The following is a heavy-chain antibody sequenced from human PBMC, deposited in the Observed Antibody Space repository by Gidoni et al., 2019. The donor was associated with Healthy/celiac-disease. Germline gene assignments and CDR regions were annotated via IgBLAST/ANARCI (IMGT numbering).Heavy chain of an antibody. CDR2: IGTAGDT. CDR3: ARESGYGEYYFDY. V-gene: IGHV3-13*01. D-gene: IGHD4-17*01. Sequence: EVQLVESGGGLVQPGGSLRLSCAAPGFTFSSYDRHWVRQATGKGLEWVSAIGTAGDTYYPGSVKGRFTISRENAKNSLYLQMNSLRAGDTAVYYCARESGYGEYYFDYWGQGTLVTVSS. CDR1: GFTFSSYD. J-gene: IGHJ4*02.